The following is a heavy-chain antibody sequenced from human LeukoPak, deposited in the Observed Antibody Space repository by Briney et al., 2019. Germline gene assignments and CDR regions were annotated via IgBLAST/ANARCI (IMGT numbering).Heavy chain of an antibody. CDR1: GFTFSSDE. V-gene: IGHV3-48*03. D-gene: IGHD3-22*01. CDR2: ISGSGTTI. Sequence: GGSLRLSCAASGFTFSSDEMNWVRQAPGKGLEWVSYISGSGTTIYYADSVKGRFTISRDNAKNSLYLQMNSLRAEDAAVYYCERDPLYYYDSSGYPYGDYWGQGTLVTVSS. CDR3: ERDPLYYYDSSGYPYGDY. J-gene: IGHJ4*02.